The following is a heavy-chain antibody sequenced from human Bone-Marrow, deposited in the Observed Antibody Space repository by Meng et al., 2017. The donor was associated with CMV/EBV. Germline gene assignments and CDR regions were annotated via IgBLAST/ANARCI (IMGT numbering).Heavy chain of an antibody. CDR3: AMTLSSSSWSHELIYYYYGMDV. CDR2: IYSSGST. CDR1: GGSISTYY. V-gene: IGHV4-59*01. D-gene: IGHD6-13*01. Sequence: SETLSLTCTVSGGSISTYYWSWIRQPPGKGLEWIGYIYSSGSTNYNPSLKSRVTISVDTSKNQFSLRLSSVTDSDTAVYYCAMTLSSSSWSHELIYYYYGMDVWGQGTTVTVSS. J-gene: IGHJ6*02.